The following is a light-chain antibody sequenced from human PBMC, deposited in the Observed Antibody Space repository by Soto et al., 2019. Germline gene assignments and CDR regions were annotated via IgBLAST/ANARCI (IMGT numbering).Light chain of an antibody. V-gene: IGKV3-11*01. CDR3: QQRSNWPPIT. CDR2: DTS. J-gene: IGKJ5*01. Sequence: EVVMTQSPSTLSVSPGEGVTLSWRASQGIGDTLAWYQHKPGQTPRLLIYDTSNRATGVPARFSGSGSGTDFTPTISSLEPEDFAVYYCQQRSNWPPITFGQGTRLEIK. CDR1: QGIGDT.